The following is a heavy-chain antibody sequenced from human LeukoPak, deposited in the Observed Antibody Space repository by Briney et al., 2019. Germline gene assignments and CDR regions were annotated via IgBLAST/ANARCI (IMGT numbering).Heavy chain of an antibody. CDR3: ARDIVVVPAAIPGYYYYGMDV. CDR2: ISAYSGNT. J-gene: IGHJ6*02. CDR1: GYTFTSYG. Sequence: ASVKVSCKASGYTFTSYGISWVRQAPGQGLEWMGWISAYSGNTNYAQKLQGRVTMTTDTSTSTAYMELRSLRSDDTAVYYCARDIVVVPAAIPGYYYYGMDVWGQGTTVTVSS. D-gene: IGHD2-2*02. V-gene: IGHV1-18*01.